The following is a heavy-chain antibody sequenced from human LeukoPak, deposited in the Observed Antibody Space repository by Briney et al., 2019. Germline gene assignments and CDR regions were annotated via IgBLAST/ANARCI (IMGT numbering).Heavy chain of an antibody. V-gene: IGHV4-34*01. CDR2: INHSGST. J-gene: IGHJ3*02. CDR1: GFTFSSYS. Sequence: GSLRLSCAASGFTFSSYSMNWVRQAPGKGLEWIGEINHSGSTNYNPSLKSRVTISVDTSKNQFSLKLSSVTAADTAVYYCAREPLASNSQYAFDIWGQGTMVTVSS. CDR3: AREPLASNSQYAFDI. D-gene: IGHD4-23*01.